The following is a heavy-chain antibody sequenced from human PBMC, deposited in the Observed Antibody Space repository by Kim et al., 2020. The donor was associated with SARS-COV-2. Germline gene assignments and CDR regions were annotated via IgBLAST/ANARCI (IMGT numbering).Heavy chain of an antibody. D-gene: IGHD1-26*01. Sequence: YYADSVKRRFTISRGNAKNSLYLQMNSLRAEDPAVYDCARRRGSYCFDYWGQGTLVTVSS. J-gene: IGHJ4*02. V-gene: IGHV3-7*01. CDR3: ARRRGSYCFDY.